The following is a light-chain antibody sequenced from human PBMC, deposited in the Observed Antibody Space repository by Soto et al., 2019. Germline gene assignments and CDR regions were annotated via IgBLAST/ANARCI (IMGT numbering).Light chain of an antibody. CDR3: QQRSNWPPIT. CDR1: QSVSSY. Sequence: VLTHYPTTLSLSPGERATLSCRASQSVSSYLAWYQQKPGQTPRLLIYDTSNRATGIAARFSGSGSGTDFTLTISSLEPEDFAVYYCQQRSNWPPITFGQGTRLEIK. V-gene: IGKV3-11*01. J-gene: IGKJ5*01. CDR2: DTS.